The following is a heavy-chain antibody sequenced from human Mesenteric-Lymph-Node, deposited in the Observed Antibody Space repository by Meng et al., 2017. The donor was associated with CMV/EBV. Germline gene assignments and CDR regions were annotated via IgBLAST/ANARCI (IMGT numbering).Heavy chain of an antibody. D-gene: IGHD6-13*01. V-gene: IGHV1-69*02. CDR2: IIPILGIA. J-gene: IGHJ5*02. Sequence: QVQLGQSGAEVKTPGSSVTVSCKASGGTFSSYTISWVRRAPGQGLEWMGRIIPILGIANYAQKFQGRVTITADKSTSTAYMELSSLRSEDTAVYYCAGGIAAAGSRWFDPWGQGTLVTVSS. CDR1: GGTFSSYT. CDR3: AGGIAAAGSRWFDP.